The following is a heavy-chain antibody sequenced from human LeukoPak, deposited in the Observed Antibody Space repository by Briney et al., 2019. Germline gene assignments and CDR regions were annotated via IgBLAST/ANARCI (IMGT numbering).Heavy chain of an antibody. CDR2: INHSGST. D-gene: IGHD6-13*01. V-gene: IGHV4-39*07. CDR3: ARNLIPEQLVLNF. J-gene: IGHJ4*02. Sequence: SETLSLTCTVSGGSISSSSYYWSWIRQPPGKGLEWIGEINHSGSTNYNPSLKSRVTISVDTSKNQFSLNLRSVTPEDTAVYYCARNLIPEQLVLNFWGQGTLVTVSS. CDR1: GGSISSSSYY.